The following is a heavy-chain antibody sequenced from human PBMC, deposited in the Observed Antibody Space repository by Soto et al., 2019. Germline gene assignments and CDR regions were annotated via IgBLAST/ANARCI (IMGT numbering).Heavy chain of an antibody. CDR3: ARRGYSYGLNWFDP. Sequence: SVKVSCKASGGTFSSYAISWVRQAPGQGLEWMGGIIPIFGTANYAQKFQGRVTITADESTSTAYMELSSLRSEDTAVYYCARRGYSYGLNWFDPWGQGTLVTVSS. V-gene: IGHV1-69*13. J-gene: IGHJ5*02. D-gene: IGHD5-18*01. CDR1: GGTFSSYA. CDR2: IIPIFGTA.